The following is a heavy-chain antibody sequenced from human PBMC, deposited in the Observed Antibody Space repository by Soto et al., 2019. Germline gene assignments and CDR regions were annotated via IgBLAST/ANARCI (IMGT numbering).Heavy chain of an antibody. CDR2: FDPEDGET. J-gene: IGHJ4*02. Sequence: ASVKVSCKVSGYTLTELSMHWVRQAPGKGLEWMGGFDPEDGETIYAQKFQGRVTMTEDTSTDTAYMELSSLRSEDTAVYYCATFKGRTYYDYVWGSYRSPLDYWGQGTLVTVSS. CDR3: ATFKGRTYYDYVWGSYRSPLDY. V-gene: IGHV1-24*01. CDR1: GYTLTELS. D-gene: IGHD3-16*02.